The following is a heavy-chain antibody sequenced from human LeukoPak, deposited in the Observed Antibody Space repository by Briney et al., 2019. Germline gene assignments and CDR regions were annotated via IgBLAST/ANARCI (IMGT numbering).Heavy chain of an antibody. Sequence: SETLSLTCNVSGGSITSISYSWGWIRQPPGKGLEWIGSFYYGGNTYYNSSLKSRITISVDTSKNQFSLELSSVTAADTAVYYCARRITRFYFDSWGQGTLVTVSS. CDR3: ARRITRFYFDS. D-gene: IGHD3-10*01. CDR1: GGSITSISYS. J-gene: IGHJ4*02. V-gene: IGHV4-39*01. CDR2: FYYGGNT.